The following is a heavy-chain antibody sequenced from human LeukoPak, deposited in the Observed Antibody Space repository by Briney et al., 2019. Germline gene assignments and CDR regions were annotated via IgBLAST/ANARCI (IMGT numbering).Heavy chain of an antibody. J-gene: IGHJ4*02. Sequence: GGSLRLSCAASGFTFSSYGMHWVRQAPGKGLERVAVISYDGSNKHYADSVKGRFTISRDNSKNTLYLQMNSLRAEDTAVYYCAKVGDYALEIDYWGQGTLVTVSS. CDR1: GFTFSSYG. CDR2: ISYDGSNK. D-gene: IGHD4-17*01. CDR3: AKVGDYALEIDY. V-gene: IGHV3-30*18.